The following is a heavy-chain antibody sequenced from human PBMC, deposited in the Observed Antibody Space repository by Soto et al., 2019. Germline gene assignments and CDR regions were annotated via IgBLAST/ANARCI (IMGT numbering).Heavy chain of an antibody. CDR2: IYYSGST. D-gene: IGHD5-12*01. J-gene: IGHJ4*02. CDR1: GGSISSGNYF. V-gene: IGHV4-31*03. Sequence: QVQLQQSGPGLVKPSQTLSLTCTVSGGSISSGNYFWSWIRQQPGKGLEWIGYIYYSGSTYYNPYLERRVTISVDTSKNQCSLNLSSVTPADTAVYYCARDEYSGCELDYWGQGTPVTVSS. CDR3: ARDEYSGCELDY.